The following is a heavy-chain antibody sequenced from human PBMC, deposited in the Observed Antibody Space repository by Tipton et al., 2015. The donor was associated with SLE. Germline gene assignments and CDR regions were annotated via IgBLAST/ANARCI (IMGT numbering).Heavy chain of an antibody. Sequence: TLSLTCTVSGGSISSHYWSWIRQPPGKGLEWIGNIYYTGSSYYNPSLKSRVTISVDTSQNQFSLKLRSVSAADTAVYYCARHWGAYENPYYFDYWGQGTLVTVSS. CDR1: GGSISSHY. CDR2: IYYTGSS. V-gene: IGHV4-59*08. D-gene: IGHD3-16*01. J-gene: IGHJ4*02. CDR3: ARHWGAYENPYYFDY.